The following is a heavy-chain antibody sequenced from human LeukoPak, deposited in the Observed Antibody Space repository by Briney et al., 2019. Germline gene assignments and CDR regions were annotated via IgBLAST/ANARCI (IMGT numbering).Heavy chain of an antibody. V-gene: IGHV3-23*01. CDR2: ISGSGGST. CDR3: AKDRNPSSSAGDYFDY. CDR1: GFTFSSYA. Sequence: PGGSLRLSCAASGFTFSSYAMSWVRQAPGKGLEWVSAISGSGGSTYYADSVKGRFTISRDNSKNTLYLQMHSLRAEDTAVYYCAKDRNPSSSAGDYFDYWGQGTLVTVSS. J-gene: IGHJ4*02. D-gene: IGHD6-6*01.